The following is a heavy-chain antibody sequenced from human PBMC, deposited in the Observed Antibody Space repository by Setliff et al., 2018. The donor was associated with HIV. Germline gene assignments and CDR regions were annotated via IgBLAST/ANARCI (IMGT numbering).Heavy chain of an antibody. J-gene: IGHJ5*02. CDR1: GGAFISHT. V-gene: IGHV1-69*04. D-gene: IGHD2-2*02. CDR3: AKEQEIGSYLDP. Sequence: SVKVSCKASGGAFISHTFTWVRQAPGQGLEWMGRIIPILGIPNYAQNFQGRLTISADKSTGTAYLELSSLRSDDSAVYFCAKEQEIGSYLDPWGQGTQVTVSS. CDR2: IIPILGIP.